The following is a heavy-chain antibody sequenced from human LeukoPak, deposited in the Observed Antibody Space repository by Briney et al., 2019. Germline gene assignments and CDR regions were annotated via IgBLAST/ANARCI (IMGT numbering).Heavy chain of an antibody. Sequence: ASVKVSCKASGYTFTSYGISWVRQAPGQGLEWMGWISAYNGNTNYAQKLQGRVTMTTDTSTSTAYMELRSLRPDDTAVYYCAREYYDSSAFPSSDYWGQGILVTVSS. V-gene: IGHV1-18*01. CDR1: GYTFTSYG. CDR2: ISAYNGNT. J-gene: IGHJ4*02. CDR3: AREYYDSSAFPSSDY. D-gene: IGHD3-22*01.